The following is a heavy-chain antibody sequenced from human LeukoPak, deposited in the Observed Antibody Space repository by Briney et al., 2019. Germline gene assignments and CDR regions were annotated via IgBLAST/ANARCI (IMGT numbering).Heavy chain of an antibody. CDR3: XXXXXXXXXSGFYLPEYFQH. CDR1: GYSISSGYH. J-gene: IGHJ1*01. D-gene: IGHD3-22*01. Sequence: SETLSLTCTVSGYSISSGYHWGWIRQPPGKGLEWIGSIYHSGSTYYNPSLKSRVTISVDTSKNQFSLKLRSVTAADTAVYYXXXXXXXXXXSGFYLPEYFQHWGQGTLVTVSS. V-gene: IGHV4-38-2*02. CDR2: IYHSGST.